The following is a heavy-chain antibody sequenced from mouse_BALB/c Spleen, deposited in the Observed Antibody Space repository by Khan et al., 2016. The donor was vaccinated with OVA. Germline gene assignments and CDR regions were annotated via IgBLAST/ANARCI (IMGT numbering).Heavy chain of an antibody. V-gene: IGHV6-6*02. CDR1: GFSFSNYW. CDR2: IRFKSDDYVT. Sequence: EVQLQVSGGGLVQPGGSMKLSCVASGFSFSNYWMNWVRQSPEKGLEWVAEIRFKSDDYVTHHAVSVKGRFTISRSDSKSNVSLQMNNVRAEETGIYYCWIMLWGQGTTLTVSS. CDR3: WIML. J-gene: IGHJ2*01.